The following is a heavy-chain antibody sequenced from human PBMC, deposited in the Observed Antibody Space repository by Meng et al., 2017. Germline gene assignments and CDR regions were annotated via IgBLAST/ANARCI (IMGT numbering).Heavy chain of an antibody. CDR2: IYYSGSS. Sequence: HVQLPDSGPLLSKPSPTLPLPCTVAGGSFSSCSSCWNRIPPLPGQRLMWIYYIYYSGSSYCDPLLHNIFTISVNTSKNPFALKPSSVTDADTAVYACVRVPGSYRAKSFDYWGQGTLVTVSS. CDR3: VRVPGSYRAKSFDY. D-gene: IGHD2-15*01. CDR1: GGSFSSCSSC. V-gene: IGHV4-31*01. J-gene: IGHJ4*02.